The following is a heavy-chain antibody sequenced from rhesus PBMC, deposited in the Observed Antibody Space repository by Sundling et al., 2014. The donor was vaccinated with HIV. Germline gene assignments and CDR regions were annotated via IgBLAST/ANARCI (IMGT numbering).Heavy chain of an antibody. CDR2: IEGSSGST. J-gene: IGHJ5-1*01. D-gene: IGHD6-25*01. Sequence: QVHLQESGPGLVKPSETLSLTCAVSGGSISDFFFNWIRQVPGKGLEWVGYIEGSSGSTFYNPSLESRVTISTDTSKNQFSLRLSSATAADTAVYYCARDYGPYSGSSFDVWGPGVLVTVSS. V-gene: IGHV4-165*01. CDR1: GGSISDFF. CDR3: ARDYGPYSGSSFDV.